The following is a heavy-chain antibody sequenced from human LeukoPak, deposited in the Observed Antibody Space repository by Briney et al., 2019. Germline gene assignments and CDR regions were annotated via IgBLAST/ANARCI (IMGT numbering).Heavy chain of an antibody. V-gene: IGHV3-30*03. D-gene: IGHD6-13*01. Sequence: GGSLRLSCAASGFTFSSYGMHWVRQAPGKGLEWVAVISYDGSNKYYADSVKGRFTISRDNSKNTLYLQMNSLRAEDTAVYYCARKGSSWYHLPDYWGQGTLVTVSS. CDR2: ISYDGSNK. CDR3: ARKGSSWYHLPDY. CDR1: GFTFSSYG. J-gene: IGHJ4*02.